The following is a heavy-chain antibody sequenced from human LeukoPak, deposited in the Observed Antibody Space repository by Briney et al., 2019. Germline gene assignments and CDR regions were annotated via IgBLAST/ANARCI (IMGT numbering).Heavy chain of an antibody. Sequence: GRSLRLSCAASGFTFSSYAMHWVRQAPGKGLEWVAVISYDGSNKYYADSVKGRFTISRDNSKNTLYLQMNSLRAEDTAVYYCARDFDGETYFDYWGQGTLVTVSS. CDR1: GFTFSSYA. D-gene: IGHD4-17*01. V-gene: IGHV3-30-3*01. CDR2: ISYDGSNK. CDR3: ARDFDGETYFDY. J-gene: IGHJ4*02.